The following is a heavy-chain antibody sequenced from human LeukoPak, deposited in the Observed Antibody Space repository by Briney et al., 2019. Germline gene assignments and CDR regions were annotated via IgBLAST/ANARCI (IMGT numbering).Heavy chain of an antibody. CDR1: GFTVSSNY. CDR2: IYSGGST. D-gene: IGHD3-10*01. V-gene: IGHV3-66*04. Sequence: PGGSLRLSCAASGFTVSSNYMSWVRQAPGKGLEWVSVIYSGGSTYYADSVKGRFTISRDNSKNTLYLQMNSLRAEDTAVYYCARPYGSGSYRQYYFDCWGQGTLVTVSS. J-gene: IGHJ4*02. CDR3: ARPYGSGSYRQYYFDC.